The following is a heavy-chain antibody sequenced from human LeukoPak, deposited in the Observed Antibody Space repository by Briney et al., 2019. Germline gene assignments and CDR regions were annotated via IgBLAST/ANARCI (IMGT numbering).Heavy chain of an antibody. CDR1: GYSISSGYY. CDR2: IYHSGST. Sequence: KPSETLSLTCAVSGYSISSGYYWGWIRQPPGKGLEWIGSIYHSGSTYYNPSLKSRVTISVDTSKNQFSLKLSSVTAADTAVYYCARGWGISDVDIVATTFHWYFDLWGRGTLVTVSS. D-gene: IGHD5-12*01. J-gene: IGHJ2*01. V-gene: IGHV4-38-2*01. CDR3: ARGWGISDVDIVATTFHWYFDL.